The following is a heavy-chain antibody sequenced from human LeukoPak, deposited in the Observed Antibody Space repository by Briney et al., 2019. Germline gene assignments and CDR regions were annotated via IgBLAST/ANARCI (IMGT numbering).Heavy chain of an antibody. D-gene: IGHD1-26*01. CDR1: GFTFSSYS. V-gene: IGHV3-48*01. CDR3: ARARNSGSYGDLQKYYFDY. Sequence: PGGSLRLSCAASGFTFSSYSMNWVRQAPGKGLEWVSYISSSSSTIYYADSVKGRFTISRDNAKNSLYLQMNSLRAEDTAVYYCARARNSGSYGDLQKYYFDYWGQGTLVTVSS. J-gene: IGHJ4*02. CDR2: ISSSSSTI.